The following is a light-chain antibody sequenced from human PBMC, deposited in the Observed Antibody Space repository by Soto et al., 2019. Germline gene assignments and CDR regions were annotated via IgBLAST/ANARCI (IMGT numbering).Light chain of an antibody. J-gene: IGLJ2*01. Sequence: QSVLSQPSSLSASPGASASLTCTLRSGSNVGDYRIYWYQQKPGSPPQYLLRYKSDSDNQQGSGVPSRFSGSQDASANAGILLISGVQSEDEADYYCLIWHDNVGVFGGGTQLTVL. CDR2: YKSDSDN. V-gene: IGLV5-45*03. CDR3: LIWHDNVGV. CDR1: SGSNVGDYR.